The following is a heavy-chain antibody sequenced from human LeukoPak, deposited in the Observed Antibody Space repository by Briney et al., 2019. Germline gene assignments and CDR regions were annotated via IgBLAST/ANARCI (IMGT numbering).Heavy chain of an antibody. CDR2: IYPGDPDT. V-gene: IGHV5-51*01. J-gene: IGHJ6*04. CDR1: GYSFTSYW. D-gene: IGHD3-10*01. Sequence: GESLKISCKGSGYSFTSYWIGWVRQVPGKGLEWMGIIYPGDPDTRYSPSFQGQVTISADKSISTAYLQWSSLKASDTAMYYCARSYGSGSYYKGDYYYGMDVWGKGTTVTVSS. CDR3: ARSYGSGSYYKGDYYYGMDV.